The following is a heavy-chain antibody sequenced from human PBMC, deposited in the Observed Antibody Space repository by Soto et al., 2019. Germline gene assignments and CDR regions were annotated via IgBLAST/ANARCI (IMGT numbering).Heavy chain of an antibody. CDR2: INHSGST. D-gene: IGHD6-19*01. Sequence: SETLSLTCAVYGGSFSGYYWSWIRQPPGKGLEWIGEINHSGSTNYNPSLKSRVTISVDTSKNQFSLKMSSVTAADTAVYYCARSSGWYYYFDYWGXGT. CDR3: ARSSGWYYYFDY. J-gene: IGHJ4*02. CDR1: GGSFSGYY. V-gene: IGHV4-34*01.